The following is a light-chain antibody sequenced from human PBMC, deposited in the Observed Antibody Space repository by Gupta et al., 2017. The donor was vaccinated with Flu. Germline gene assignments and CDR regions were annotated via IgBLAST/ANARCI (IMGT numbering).Light chain of an antibody. J-gene: IGKJ3*01. CDR1: RDTDNY. V-gene: IGKV1-27*01. Sequence: DIEITQSPASLSASVGDRVTITCRASRDTDNYLAWYQQKPGKVPKLLIYAVSTLHSGVPSRFSGSGSGTEFTLTISGLQPEDSATYYCQRYSSAPRAFGPGTKVDV. CDR2: AVS. CDR3: QRYSSAPRA.